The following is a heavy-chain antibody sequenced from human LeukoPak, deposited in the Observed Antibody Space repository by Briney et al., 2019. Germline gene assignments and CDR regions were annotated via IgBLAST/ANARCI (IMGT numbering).Heavy chain of an antibody. D-gene: IGHD3-3*01. Sequence: ASVKVSCKASGYTFTSYDINWVRQATGQGLEWMGWMNPNSGNTGYAQKFQGRVTMTRNTSISTAYMELSSLRSEDTAVYYCARVKYYYDFRSGYYTPGYYYYGMDVWGQGTTVTVSS. CDR2: MNPNSGNT. CDR1: GYTFTSYD. CDR3: ARVKYYYDFRSGYYTPGYYYYGMDV. J-gene: IGHJ6*02. V-gene: IGHV1-8*01.